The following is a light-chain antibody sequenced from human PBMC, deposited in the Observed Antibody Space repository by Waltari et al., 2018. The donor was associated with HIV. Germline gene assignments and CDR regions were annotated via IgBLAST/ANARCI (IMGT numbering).Light chain of an antibody. CDR1: SSDVGGYNY. CDR3: SSYAGSNTFV. V-gene: IGLV2-8*01. J-gene: IGLJ1*01. Sequence: QSALTQPPSASGSPGQSVTISCTGTSSDVGGYNYVPCYQQHPDKAPKLMIYEVTNPPSGVPDRFSGSKSGNTASLTISGLQAEDEADYYCSSYAGSNTFVFGTGTKVTVL. CDR2: EVT.